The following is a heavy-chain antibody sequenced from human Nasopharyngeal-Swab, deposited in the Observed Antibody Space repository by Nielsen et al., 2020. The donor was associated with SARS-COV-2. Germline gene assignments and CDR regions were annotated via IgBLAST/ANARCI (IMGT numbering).Heavy chain of an antibody. CDR3: VRTAGYYYMDV. D-gene: IGHD6-13*01. CDR2: IYYSGST. J-gene: IGHJ6*03. V-gene: IGHV4-59*01. CDR1: GGSISSYS. Sequence: SETLSLTCAVSGGSISSYSWSWIRLPPGKGLEWIGYIYYSGSTNYSPSLKSRVTISVDTSKNQFSLKLNSVTAADTAVYYCVRTAGYYYMDVWGKGTTVTVSS.